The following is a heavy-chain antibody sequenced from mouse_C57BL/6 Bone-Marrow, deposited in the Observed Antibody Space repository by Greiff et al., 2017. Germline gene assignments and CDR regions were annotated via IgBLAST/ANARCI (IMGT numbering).Heavy chain of an antibody. D-gene: IGHD1-1*01. CDR3: ALYYYGSSLLYWYFDV. Sequence: VQLQQPGAELVMPGASVKLSCKASGYTFTSYWMHWVKQRPGQGLEWIGELDPSDSYTNYNQKFKGKSTLTVDKSSSTAYMQLRSLTSEDSAVYYCALYYYGSSLLYWYFDVWGTGTTVTVSS. CDR1: GYTFTSYW. J-gene: IGHJ1*03. CDR2: LDPSDSYT. V-gene: IGHV1-69*01.